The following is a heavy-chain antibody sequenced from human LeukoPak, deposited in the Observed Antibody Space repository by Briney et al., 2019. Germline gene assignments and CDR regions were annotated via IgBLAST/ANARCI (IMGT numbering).Heavy chain of an antibody. D-gene: IGHD5-24*01. CDR1: GFTFSSYG. J-gene: IGHJ4*02. Sequence: PGGSLRLSCAASGFTFSSYGMHWVRQAPGKGLEWVAVISYDGSNKYYADSVKGRFTISRDNSKNTLYLQMNSLRAEDTAVYYCAKEDLEMATISSVYFDYWGQGTLVTVSS. CDR3: AKEDLEMATISSVYFDY. CDR2: ISYDGSNK. V-gene: IGHV3-30*18.